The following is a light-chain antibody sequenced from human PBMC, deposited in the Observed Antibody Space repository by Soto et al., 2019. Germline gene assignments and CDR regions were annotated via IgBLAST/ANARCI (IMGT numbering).Light chain of an antibody. CDR3: CSYAGSSTWVV. V-gene: IGLV2-14*03. CDR2: DVS. CDR1: SSDVGGYNY. Sequence: QSALTQPASVSGSPGQSITISCTGTSSDVGGYNYVSWYQHHPGKAPKLIIYDVSNRPSGVSIRFSGSKSGNTASLTISGLQAEDEADYYCCSYAGSSTWVVFGGGTQLTVL. J-gene: IGLJ2*01.